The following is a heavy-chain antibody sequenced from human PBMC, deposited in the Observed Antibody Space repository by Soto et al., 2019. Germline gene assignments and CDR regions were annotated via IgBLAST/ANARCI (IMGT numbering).Heavy chain of an antibody. CDR3: AKSRIPGATLYYYYGLDL. D-gene: IGHD2-2*01. V-gene: IGHV3-30-3*02. CDR1: NGYA. J-gene: IGHJ6*02. Sequence: GGSLRLSCAAFNGYAMHWVRQAPGKGLEWVAVISSDGSNKFYADSVKGRFTLSRDISKNTMYLQTNSLRGEGTAVYYCAKSRIPGATLYYYYGLDLWDQGTTVTVSS. CDR2: ISSDGSNK.